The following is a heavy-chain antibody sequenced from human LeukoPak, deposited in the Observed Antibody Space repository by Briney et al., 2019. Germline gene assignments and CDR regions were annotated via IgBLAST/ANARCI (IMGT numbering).Heavy chain of an antibody. J-gene: IGHJ6*03. CDR2: IQYDGSNE. CDR1: GFIFSSYG. V-gene: IGHV3-30*02. CDR3: AKDRCSDGIGCFYYYMDV. Sequence: PGGSLRLSCTASGFIFSSYGMHWVRQAPGKGLEWVAYIQYDGSNEQYAHSVKGRFRISRDSSKNMLYLQMNSLRAEDTAVYYCAKDRCSDGIGCFYYYMDVCGKGATVTISS. D-gene: IGHD2-15*01.